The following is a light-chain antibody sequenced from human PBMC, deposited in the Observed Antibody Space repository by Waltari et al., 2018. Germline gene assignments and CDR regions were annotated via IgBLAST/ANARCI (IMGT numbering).Light chain of an antibody. Sequence: QSVLTQPPSVSGAPGQRVTISCTGSSSNIGAGYEVHWYQQLPGTVPNLLIYASSNRPSGVPDRVSGFKSGTSASLAITGLQAEDEADYYCQSYDSSLSVVFGGGTKLTVL. CDR3: QSYDSSLSVV. J-gene: IGLJ2*01. CDR2: ASS. V-gene: IGLV1-40*01. CDR1: SSNIGAGYE.